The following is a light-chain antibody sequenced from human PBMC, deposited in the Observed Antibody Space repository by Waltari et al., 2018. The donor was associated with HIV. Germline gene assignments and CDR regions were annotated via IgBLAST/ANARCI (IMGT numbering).Light chain of an antibody. V-gene: IGLV1-40*03. J-gene: IGLJ2*01. CDR2: GAN. CDR1: SNIGAGFD. Sequence: QSVLTQPPSVSGAPGQRVPISCSGSSNIGAGFDVQWSQQLPGRAPKLLMYGANNRPSAVPDRFSGSKSGASASLVIDGLQDEDEGDYYCQSYGNTVSDSVVFGGGTRVTVL. CDR3: QSYGNTVSDSVV.